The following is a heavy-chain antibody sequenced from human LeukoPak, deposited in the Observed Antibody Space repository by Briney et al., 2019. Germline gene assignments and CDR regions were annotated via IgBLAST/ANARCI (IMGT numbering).Heavy chain of an antibody. V-gene: IGHV3-53*01. CDR3: ARDSVTGATLAY. CDR1: GFNVSSSY. J-gene: IGHJ4*02. Sequence: GGSLRLSCAVSGFNVSSSYMSWVRQAPGKGLEWVSVIYREDKAYYADSVKGRFTISRDSSKNTLYLQINSLRAEDTAIYYCARDSVTGATLAYWGQGTLVTVSS. CDR2: IYREDKA. D-gene: IGHD1-26*01.